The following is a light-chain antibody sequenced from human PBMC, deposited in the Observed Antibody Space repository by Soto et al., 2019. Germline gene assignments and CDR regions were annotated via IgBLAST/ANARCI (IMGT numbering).Light chain of an antibody. V-gene: IGKV1-5*03. J-gene: IGKJ1*01. CDR2: KAS. Sequence: DIHMTQSPSTLSASVGDRVTITCRASQSVGDWLAWYQQHPGKAPKLLIYKASTLESGVPSRFSGSGTETDFTLTISSLQPDDVATYYCQQYNTYSRTFXQGTKLDIK. CDR3: QQYNTYSRT. CDR1: QSVGDW.